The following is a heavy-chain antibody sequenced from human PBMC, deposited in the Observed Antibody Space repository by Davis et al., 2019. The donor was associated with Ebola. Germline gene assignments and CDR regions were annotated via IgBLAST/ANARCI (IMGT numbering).Heavy chain of an antibody. CDR2: IYYSGST. D-gene: IGHD6-13*01. CDR3: ARPEYSSSWYGSVVLGLPGDAFDI. CDR1: GGSISNSDFNY. J-gene: IGHJ3*02. V-gene: IGHV4-39*01. Sequence: MPSETLSLTCTVSGGSISNSDFNYWGWIHQPPGKGLEWIGSIYYSGSTYYKPSLKSRVTISVDTSKNQFSLKLSSVTAADTAVYYCARPEYSSSWYGSVVLGLPGDAFDIWGQGTMVTVSS.